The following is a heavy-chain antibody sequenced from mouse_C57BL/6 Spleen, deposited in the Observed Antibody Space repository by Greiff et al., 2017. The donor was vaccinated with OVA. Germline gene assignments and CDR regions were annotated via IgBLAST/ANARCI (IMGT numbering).Heavy chain of an antibody. CDR2: IYPSDSET. CDR3: ARGGTGWYFDV. Sequence: QVQLQQPGAELVRPGSSVKLSCKASGYTFTSYWMDWVKQRPGQGLEWIGNIYPSDSETHYNQKFKDKATLTVDKSSSTAYMQLSSLTSEDSAVDYCARGGTGWYFDVWGTGTTVTVSS. V-gene: IGHV1-61*01. D-gene: IGHD4-1*01. CDR1: GYTFTSYW. J-gene: IGHJ1*03.